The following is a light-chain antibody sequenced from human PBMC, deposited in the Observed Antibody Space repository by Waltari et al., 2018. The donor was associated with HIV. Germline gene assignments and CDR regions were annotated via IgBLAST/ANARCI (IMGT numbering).Light chain of an antibody. J-gene: IGLJ2*01. CDR2: KDT. Sequence: ELTQPPSVSVSPGQTARISCSGEALPKQYAYWYQQKPGQAPVLLIYKDTERPSGIPERFSGSSSGTTVALTISAVQAEDEADYYCQSADTSGTYVIFGGGTKLTVL. V-gene: IGLV3-25*03. CDR1: ALPKQY. CDR3: QSADTSGTYVI.